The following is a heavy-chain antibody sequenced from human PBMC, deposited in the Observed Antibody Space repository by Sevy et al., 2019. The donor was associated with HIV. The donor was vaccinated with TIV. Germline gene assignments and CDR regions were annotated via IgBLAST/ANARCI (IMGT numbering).Heavy chain of an antibody. Sequence: GESLKISCKGSGYSFTSYWIDWVRQMPGKGLEWMGIIYPGDSDTRYSPSFQGQVTISADKSISTAYLQWSSLKASDTAMYYCARLASYDSSGYYYPFDYWGQGTLVTVSS. J-gene: IGHJ4*02. CDR2: IYPGDSDT. CDR3: ARLASYDSSGYYYPFDY. V-gene: IGHV5-51*01. CDR1: GYSFTSYW. D-gene: IGHD3-22*01.